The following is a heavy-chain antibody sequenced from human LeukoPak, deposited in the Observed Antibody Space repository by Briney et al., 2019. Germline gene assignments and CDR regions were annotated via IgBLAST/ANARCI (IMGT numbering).Heavy chain of an antibody. V-gene: IGHV4-59*01. CDR1: GGSTSNYI. CDR3: ARVEEGYGSGRRENYYYYYMDV. J-gene: IGHJ6*03. Sequence: PSETLSLTCTVPGGSTSNYIWCWLRPPPEGGVWWVGYTHYSGSTNYNPSLKSRVTISTDKSKNQFSLKVSSVTAADRAVYYCARVEEGYGSGRRENYYYYYMDVWGKGTTVTISS. CDR2: THYSGST. D-gene: IGHD3-10*01.